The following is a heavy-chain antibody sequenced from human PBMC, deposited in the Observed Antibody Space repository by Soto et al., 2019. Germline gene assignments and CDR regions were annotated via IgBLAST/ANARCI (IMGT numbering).Heavy chain of an antibody. CDR3: ARSPRSSPYFDY. D-gene: IGHD6-13*01. V-gene: IGHV5-51*01. Sequence: GESLNISCQSSGYTSSNFWIGWVRQLPGKGLEGVGIIYPGDHETRDSPSLHGKVTTTADSSINTAYLQWNSLEASDTAFYFCARSPRSSPYFDYWGQGALVTVSS. CDR1: GYTSSNFW. J-gene: IGHJ4*02. CDR2: IYPGDHET.